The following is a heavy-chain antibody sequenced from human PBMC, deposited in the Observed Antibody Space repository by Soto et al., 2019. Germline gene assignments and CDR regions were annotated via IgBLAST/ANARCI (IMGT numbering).Heavy chain of an antibody. D-gene: IGHD2-2*01. CDR2: IDPSESHT. CDR1: GYIFVGYW. CDR3: ARQIYASDTSPNFHYYFDS. J-gene: IGHJ4*02. Sequence: PGGPLNIACKCSGYIFVGYWMTWVRQNPGKGVEWIGQIDPSESHTYYSSSFRGHVIISVTNSITTVFMQWCILRASATAMYYSARQIYASDTSPNFHYYFDSWGQGTPVTVSS. V-gene: IGHV5-10-1*01.